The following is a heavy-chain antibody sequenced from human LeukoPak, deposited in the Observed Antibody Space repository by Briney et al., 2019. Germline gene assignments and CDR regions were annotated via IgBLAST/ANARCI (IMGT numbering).Heavy chain of an antibody. CDR1: GGSFSGYY. CDR3: ARVLTCYYPNWCDP. J-gene: IGHJ5*02. D-gene: IGHD3-9*01. CDR2: INHSGST. V-gene: IGHV4-34*01. Sequence: SETLSLTCAVYGGSFSGYYWSWIRQPPGKGLEWIGEINHSGSTNYNPSLKSRVTISVDTSKNQFSLKLSSVTAADAAVCYCARVLTCYYPNWCDPGGQGTLVTVSS.